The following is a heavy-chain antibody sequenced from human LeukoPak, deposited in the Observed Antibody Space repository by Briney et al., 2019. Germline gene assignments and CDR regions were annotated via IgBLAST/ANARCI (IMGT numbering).Heavy chain of an antibody. Sequence: GGSLRLSCAASGFTFSSYGMHWVRQAPGKGLEWVAVISYDGSNKYYADSVKGRFTISRDNSKNTLYLQMNSLRAEDTAAYYCAKFLRGYSGYGAAFDIWGQGTMVTVSS. CDR3: AKFLRGYSGYGAAFDI. D-gene: IGHD5-12*01. J-gene: IGHJ3*02. V-gene: IGHV3-30*18. CDR2: ISYDGSNK. CDR1: GFTFSSYG.